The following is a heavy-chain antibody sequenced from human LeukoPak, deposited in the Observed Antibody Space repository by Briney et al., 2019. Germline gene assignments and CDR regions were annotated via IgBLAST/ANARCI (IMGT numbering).Heavy chain of an antibody. D-gene: IGHD3-9*01. J-gene: IGHJ6*03. CDR2: ISNDGSNK. CDR3: AKSVDRLVPPSSSYYYYMDV. CDR1: GFTFKDYA. Sequence: PGGSLRLSCTASGFTFKDYAMHWVRQAPGKGLEWVAVISNDGSNKYFADSVKGRFSISRDNSKKTVYLQMSSLRAEDTAVYYCAKSVDRLVPPSSSYYYYMDVWGKGTTVTVSS. V-gene: IGHV3-30-3*02.